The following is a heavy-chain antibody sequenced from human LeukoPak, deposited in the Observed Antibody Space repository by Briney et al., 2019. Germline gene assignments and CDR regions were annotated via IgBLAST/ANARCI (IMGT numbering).Heavy chain of an antibody. CDR1: GYTFTSYA. D-gene: IGHD4-23*01. V-gene: IGHV3-23*01. CDR3: AKEFVMGVTPGLDY. CDR2: ISGGGHNT. Sequence: GGSLRLSCAASGYTFTSYAMSWVRQAPGKGLEWVSAISGGGHNTYYADSVKGRFTISRDNSKNTVYLQMNSLRAEDTAIYYCAKEFVMGVTPGLDYWGQGTLVTVSS. J-gene: IGHJ4*02.